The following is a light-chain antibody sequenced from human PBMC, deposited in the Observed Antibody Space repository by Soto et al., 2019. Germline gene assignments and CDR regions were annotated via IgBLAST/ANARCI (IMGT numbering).Light chain of an antibody. J-gene: IGLJ2*01. Sequence: QSVLTQPPSVSAAPGQSITISCTGTSSDVGSYNLVSWYQQHPGKAPKLMIYEGSKRPSGVSNRFSGSKSGNTASLTISGLQAEDEADYYCCSYAGSSTVVFGGGTKLTVL. CDR1: SSDVGSYNL. CDR3: CSYAGSSTVV. V-gene: IGLV2-23*01. CDR2: EGS.